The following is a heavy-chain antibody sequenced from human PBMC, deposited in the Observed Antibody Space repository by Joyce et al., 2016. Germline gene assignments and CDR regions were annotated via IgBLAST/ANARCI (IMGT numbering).Heavy chain of an antibody. V-gene: IGHV4-59*01. Sequence: QVQLQESGPGLVKPSETLSLSCTVSGGSISSYYWSWIRQPPGKGLEWIAYINHRGRTNYKPSIKSRVTISVDTSKNKFSLKMTSVTAADTAVYYCARGNDYDYWSGYEAHYFDYWGQGTLVTVSS. CDR2: INHRGRT. J-gene: IGHJ4*02. CDR1: GGSISSYY. CDR3: ARGNDYDYWSGYEAHYFDY. D-gene: IGHD3-3*01.